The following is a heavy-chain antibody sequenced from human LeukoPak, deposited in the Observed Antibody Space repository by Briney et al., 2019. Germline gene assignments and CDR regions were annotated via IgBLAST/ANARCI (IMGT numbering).Heavy chain of an antibody. V-gene: IGHV1-2*02. D-gene: IGHD5-18*01. CDR1: GYTFTGYY. CDR2: INPNSGGT. J-gene: IGHJ4*02. Sequence: GASVKVSCKASGYTFTGYYMHWVRQAPGQGLEWMGWINPNSGGTNYAQKFQGRVTMTRDTSISTAYMELSRLRSDDTAVYYCARVSIWRTMVTPFFDYWGQGTLVTVSS. CDR3: ARVSIWRTMVTPFFDY.